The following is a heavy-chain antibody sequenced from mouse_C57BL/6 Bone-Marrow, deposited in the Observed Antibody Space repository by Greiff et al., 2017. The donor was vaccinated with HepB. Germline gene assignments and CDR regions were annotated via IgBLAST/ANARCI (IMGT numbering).Heavy chain of an antibody. Sequence: VKLVESGAELVMPGASVKLSCKASGYTFTSYWMHWVKQRPGQGLEWIGEIDPSDSYTNYNQKFKGKSTLTVDKSSSTAYMQLSSLTSEDSAVYYCAYGNYVAMDYWGQGTSVTVSS. CDR2: IDPSDSYT. CDR1: GYTFTSYW. CDR3: AYGNYVAMDY. V-gene: IGHV1-69*01. D-gene: IGHD2-1*01. J-gene: IGHJ4*01.